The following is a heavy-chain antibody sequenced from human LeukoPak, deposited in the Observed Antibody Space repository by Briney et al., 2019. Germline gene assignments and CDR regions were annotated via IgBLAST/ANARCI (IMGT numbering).Heavy chain of an antibody. CDR1: GFTFSTYW. V-gene: IGHV3-7*01. J-gene: IGHJ4*02. CDR2: MKQDGSDK. CDR3: ARVLPVASRDY. D-gene: IGHD2-2*01. Sequence: GGSLRLSCAASGFTFSTYWMSWVRQAPGKGLEWVANMKQDGSDKFYVDSVKGRFTISRDNAKNSMYLQMSSLRAEDTAIYYCARVLPVASRDYWGQGTLVTVSS.